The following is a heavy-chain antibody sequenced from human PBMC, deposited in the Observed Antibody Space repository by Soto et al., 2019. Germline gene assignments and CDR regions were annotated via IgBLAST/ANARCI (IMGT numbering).Heavy chain of an antibody. D-gene: IGHD3-22*01. CDR1: GGSISSYY. J-gene: IGHJ4*02. V-gene: IGHV4-4*07. CDR2: IYTSGST. CDR3: ARVSISTDYYYDSREYYFDY. Sequence: SETLSLTCTVSGGSISSYYWSWIRQPAGKGLEWIGRIYTSGSTNYNPSLKSRVTISVDTSKNQFSLKLSSVSAADMAVHYCARVSISTDYYYDSREYYFDYWGQGTLVTVSS.